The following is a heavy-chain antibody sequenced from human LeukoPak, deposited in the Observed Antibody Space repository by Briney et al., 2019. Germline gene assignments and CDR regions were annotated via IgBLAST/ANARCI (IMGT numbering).Heavy chain of an antibody. CDR2: IYYSGST. J-gene: IGHJ3*02. V-gene: IGHV4-39*07. Sequence: NTSETLSLTCTVSGGSISSSSYYWYWIRQPPGKGLEWIGSIYYSGSTNYNPSLKSRVTISVDTSKNQFSLKLSSVTAADTAVYYCAVAVADDAFDIWGQGTMVTVSS. CDR3: AVAVADDAFDI. CDR1: GGSISSSSYY. D-gene: IGHD6-19*01.